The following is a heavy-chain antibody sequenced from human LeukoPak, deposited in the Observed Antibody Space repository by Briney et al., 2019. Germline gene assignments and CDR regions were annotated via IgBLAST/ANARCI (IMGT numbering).Heavy chain of an antibody. CDR1: GGSISSYY. J-gene: IGHJ4*02. V-gene: IGHV4-59*01. CDR3: ARDSSGYYLDY. D-gene: IGHD3-22*01. Sequence: SETLSLTCTVSGGSISSYYWSWIRQPPGKGLEWIGYIYYSGSTNYNPSLKSRVTISVDTSKNQFSLKLSSVTAADTAVYYCARDSSGYYLDYWGQETLVTVSS. CDR2: IYYSGST.